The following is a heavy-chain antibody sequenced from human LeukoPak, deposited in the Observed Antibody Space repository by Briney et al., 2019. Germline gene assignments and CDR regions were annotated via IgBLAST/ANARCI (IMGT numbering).Heavy chain of an antibody. Sequence: SETLSLTCIVSGYSISSGDYWGWIRQPPGKGLEWIGSIYYSGSTYYNPSLKSRVTISVDTSKNQFSLKLSSVTAADTAVYYCVAYCGGDCYSESFWFDPWGQGTLVTVSS. J-gene: IGHJ5*02. D-gene: IGHD2-21*02. CDR2: IYYSGST. CDR1: GYSISSGDY. V-gene: IGHV4-38-2*02. CDR3: VAYCGGDCYSESFWFDP.